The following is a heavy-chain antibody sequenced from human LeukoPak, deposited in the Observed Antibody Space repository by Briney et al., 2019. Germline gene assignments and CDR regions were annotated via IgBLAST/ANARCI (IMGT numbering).Heavy chain of an antibody. V-gene: IGHV4-39*07. CDR1: GGSISSSSYY. D-gene: IGHD6-25*01. CDR2: IYYSGST. Sequence: TSETLSLTCTVSGGSISSSSYYWGWIRQPPGKGLEWIGSIYYSGSTYYNPSLKSRVTISVDTSKNQFSLKLSSVTAADTAVYYCARDPAAVTLRGGLNWGQGTLVTVSS. CDR3: ARDPAAVTLRGGLN. J-gene: IGHJ4*02.